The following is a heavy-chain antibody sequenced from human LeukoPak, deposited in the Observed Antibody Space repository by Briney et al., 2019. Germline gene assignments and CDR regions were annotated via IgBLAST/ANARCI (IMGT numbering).Heavy chain of an antibody. CDR1: GGSISSYY. D-gene: IGHD1-26*01. Sequence: ASETLSLTCTVSGGSISSYYWSWIRQPPGKGLEWLGYIYYSGSINYNPSLKSRVPISLDTSKNQFSLKLSSVTAADTAVYYCARVSRLDGSLSYYYYMDVWGKGTTVTVSS. CDR3: ARVSRLDGSLSYYYYMDV. CDR2: IYYSGSI. V-gene: IGHV4-59*01. J-gene: IGHJ6*03.